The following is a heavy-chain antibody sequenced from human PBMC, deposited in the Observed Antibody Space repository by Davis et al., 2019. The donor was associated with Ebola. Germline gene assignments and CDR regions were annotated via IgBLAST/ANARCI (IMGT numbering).Heavy chain of an antibody. D-gene: IGHD6-13*01. J-gene: IGHJ5*02. CDR2: INPNSGGT. V-gene: IGHV1-2*06. Sequence: ASVKVSCKASGYTFTGYYMHWVLQAPGQGLEWMGRINPNSGGTNYAQKFQGRVTMTTDTSTSTAYMELRSLRSDDTAVYYCARAIAAPNWFDPWGQGTLVTVSS. CDR1: GYTFTGYY. CDR3: ARAIAAPNWFDP.